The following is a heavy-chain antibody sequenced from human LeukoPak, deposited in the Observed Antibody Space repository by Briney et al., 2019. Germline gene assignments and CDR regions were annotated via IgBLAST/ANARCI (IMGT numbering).Heavy chain of an antibody. CDR1: GYTFTSYG. D-gene: IGHD3-3*01. V-gene: IGHV1-18*01. CDR3: ARVTHKYYDFWSGYYDY. CDR2: ISAYNGNT. J-gene: IGHJ4*02. Sequence: ASVKVSCKASGYTFTSYGTSWVRQAPGRGLEWMGWISAYNGNTNYAQKLQGRVTMTTDTSTSTAYMELRSLRSDDTAVYYCARVTHKYYDFWSGYYDYWGQGTLVTVSS.